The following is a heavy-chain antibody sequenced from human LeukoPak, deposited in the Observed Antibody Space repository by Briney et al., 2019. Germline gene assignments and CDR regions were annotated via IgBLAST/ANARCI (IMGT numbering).Heavy chain of an antibody. V-gene: IGHV5-51*01. J-gene: IGHJ6*03. CDR1: GYRFTSYW. CDR2: VYPGDSET. Sequence: GESLKISCKGSGYRFTSYWIGWVRQMPGRGLEWMGIVYPGDSETTYSPSFQGQVTISADKSTNTAYLQWSSLKASDTAMYYCARHNDQRLVRGFYYYMDVWGKGTTVTVSS. D-gene: IGHD6-25*01. CDR3: ARHNDQRLVRGFYYYMDV.